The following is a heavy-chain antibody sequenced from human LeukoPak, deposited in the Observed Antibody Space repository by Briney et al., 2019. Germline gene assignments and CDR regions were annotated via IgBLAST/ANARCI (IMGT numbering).Heavy chain of an antibody. CDR2: IYHSGST. CDR1: GYSISSGFH. J-gene: IGHJ4*02. D-gene: IGHD3-10*01. V-gene: IGHV4-38-2*01. Sequence: SETLSLTCAVSGYSISSGFHWGWIRQPPGKGLEWIGSIYHSGSTYYNPSLKSRVTISVDTSKNQLSLKLTSVTAADTAVYYCASGPHGSGTGIDYWGQGILVTVSS. CDR3: ASGPHGSGTGIDY.